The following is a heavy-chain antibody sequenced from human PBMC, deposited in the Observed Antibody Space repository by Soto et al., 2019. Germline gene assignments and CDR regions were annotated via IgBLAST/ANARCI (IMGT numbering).Heavy chain of an antibody. CDR1: GGSLNGNF. V-gene: IGHV4-34*01. Sequence: ASETLSLTCGVYGGSLNGNFWTWIRQPPGKGLEWIGEIDHSGSTNYNPSLKSRVTISVDTSKNQFSLKLSSVTAADTAVYYCATDSTSWYYGMDVWGQGTTVTVSS. D-gene: IGHD2-2*01. CDR2: IDHSGST. J-gene: IGHJ6*02. CDR3: ATDSTSWYYGMDV.